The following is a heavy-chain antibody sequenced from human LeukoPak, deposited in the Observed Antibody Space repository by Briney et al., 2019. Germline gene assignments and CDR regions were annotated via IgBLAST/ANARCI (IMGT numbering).Heavy chain of an antibody. Sequence: ASVKVSCKASGYTFTDYYMHWVRQAPGQGLEWMGWINPNSGGTNYAQSFQGRVTMTRDTSISTAYMELSRLRSDDTAVHYCARDLRGYSGYYFDYWGQGTLVTVSS. D-gene: IGHD5-12*01. V-gene: IGHV1-2*02. CDR3: ARDLRGYSGYYFDY. CDR1: GYTFTDYY. CDR2: INPNSGGT. J-gene: IGHJ4*02.